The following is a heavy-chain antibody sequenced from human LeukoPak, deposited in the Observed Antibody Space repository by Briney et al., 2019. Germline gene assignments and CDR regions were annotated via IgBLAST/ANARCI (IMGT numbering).Heavy chain of an antibody. CDR2: IWYDGSNK. D-gene: IGHD3-3*01. CDR3: AREGFWSGSQYYHYGMDV. V-gene: IGHV3-33*01. J-gene: IGHJ6*02. Sequence: QAGRSLRLSCAASGFTFNKYGMHWVRQAPGKGLEWVALIWYDGSNKNYADSVKGRFTISRDNSKNTLDLQMNSLRAEDTAVYYCAREGFWSGSQYYHYGMDVWGQGTRVTVSS. CDR1: GFTFNKYG.